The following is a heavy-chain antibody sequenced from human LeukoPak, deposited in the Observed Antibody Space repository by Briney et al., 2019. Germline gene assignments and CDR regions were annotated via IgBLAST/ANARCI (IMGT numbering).Heavy chain of an antibody. V-gene: IGHV3-23*01. D-gene: IGHD6-6*01. Sequence: GGSLRLSCAASGFTFSRYATSWARLARRKGLEWVSAISGSDGSTYYADSVKGRFTISRDNSKNTLYLQMNSLRAEDTAVHYCAKKNGIGSSSPAPLNYYYYGMDVWGQGTTVTVSS. CDR2: ISGSDGST. CDR3: AKKNGIGSSSPAPLNYYYYGMDV. J-gene: IGHJ6*02. CDR1: GFTFSRYA.